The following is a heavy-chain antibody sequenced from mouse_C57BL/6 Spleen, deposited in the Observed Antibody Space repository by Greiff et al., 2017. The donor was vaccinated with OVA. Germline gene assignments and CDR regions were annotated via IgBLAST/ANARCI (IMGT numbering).Heavy chain of an antibody. J-gene: IGHJ4*01. CDR1: GYAFSSSW. CDR3: ARDHYYGSRSYYAMDY. D-gene: IGHD1-1*01. CDR2: IYPGDGDT. Sequence: QVQLKESGPELVKPGASVKISCKASGYAFSSSWMNWVKQRPGKGLEWIGRIYPGDGDTNYNGKLKGKATLTADKSSSTAYMQLSSLTSEDSAVYVCARDHYYGSRSYYAMDYWGQGTSVTVSS. V-gene: IGHV1-82*01.